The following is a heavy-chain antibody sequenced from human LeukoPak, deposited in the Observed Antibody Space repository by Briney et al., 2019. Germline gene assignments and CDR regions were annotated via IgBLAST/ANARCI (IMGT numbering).Heavy chain of an antibody. V-gene: IGHV3-48*03. D-gene: IGHD6-19*01. CDR1: GFTFSSYE. Sequence: GGSLRLSCAASGFTFSSYEMNWVRQAPGRGLEWVSFISRSGTTIYYADSVKGRFTISRDNSKNTLYLQMNSLRAEDTAVYYCARGSVAGTRGLGPNWFDPWGQGTLVTVSS. J-gene: IGHJ5*02. CDR2: ISRSGTTI. CDR3: ARGSVAGTRGLGPNWFDP.